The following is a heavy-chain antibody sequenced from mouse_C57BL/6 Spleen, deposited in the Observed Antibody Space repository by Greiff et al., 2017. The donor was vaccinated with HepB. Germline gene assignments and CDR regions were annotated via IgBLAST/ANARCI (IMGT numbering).Heavy chain of an antibody. J-gene: IGHJ3*01. D-gene: IGHD2-1*01. CDR2: INPGSGGT. Sequence: QVQLQQSGAELVRPGTSVKVSCKASGYAFTNYLIEWVKQRPGQGLEWIGVINPGSGGTNYNEKFKGKATLTADKSSSTAYMQLSRLTSEDSAVYFCAREGGKSFAYWGQGTLVTVSA. V-gene: IGHV1-54*01. CDR3: AREGGKSFAY. CDR1: GYAFTNYL.